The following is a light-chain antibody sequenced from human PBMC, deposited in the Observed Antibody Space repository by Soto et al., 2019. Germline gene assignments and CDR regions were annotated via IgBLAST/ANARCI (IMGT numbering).Light chain of an antibody. CDR1: SSDVGSYNL. V-gene: IGLV2-23*02. CDR3: CSDAGSGTPYV. CDR2: VVG. J-gene: IGLJ1*01. Sequence: QSVLTQPASVSGSPGQSITISCTGTSSDVGSYNLVSWYQHHPGKAPKLMIYVVGKRPSGVSSRFSGSKSGNTASLTISGLQAEDEADYYCCSDAGSGTPYVFGTGTKLTVL.